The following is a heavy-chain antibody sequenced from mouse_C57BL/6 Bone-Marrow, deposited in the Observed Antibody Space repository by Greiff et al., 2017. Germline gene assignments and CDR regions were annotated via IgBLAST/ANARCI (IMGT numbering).Heavy chain of an antibody. Sequence: LVESGAELARPGASVKLSCKASGYTFTSYGISWVKQRTGQGLEWIGEIYPRSGNTYYNEKFKGKATLTADKSSSTAYMELRSLTSEDSAVYFCARGRTTAHMDYWGQGTSVTVSS. J-gene: IGHJ4*01. CDR1: GYTFTSYG. V-gene: IGHV1-81*01. CDR3: ARGRTTAHMDY. CDR2: IYPRSGNT. D-gene: IGHD1-2*01.